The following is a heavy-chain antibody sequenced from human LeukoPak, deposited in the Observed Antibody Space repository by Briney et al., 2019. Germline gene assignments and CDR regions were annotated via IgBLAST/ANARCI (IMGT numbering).Heavy chain of an antibody. CDR1: GFTFSSYS. J-gene: IGHJ4*02. CDR2: ISSSSSYT. V-gene: IGHV3-21*04. Sequence: PGGSLRLSCAASGFTFSSYSMNWVRQTPGEGLEWVSSISSSSSYTYYADSVQGRFTISRDNSKSTLCLQMNSLRAEDTAVYYCAKQLGYCSDGSCYFPYWGQGTLVTVSS. D-gene: IGHD2-15*01. CDR3: AKQLGYCSDGSCYFPY.